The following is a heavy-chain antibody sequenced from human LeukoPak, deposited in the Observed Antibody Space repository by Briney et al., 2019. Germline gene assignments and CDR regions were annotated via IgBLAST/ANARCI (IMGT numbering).Heavy chain of an antibody. Sequence: HGESLKISCKGSGYSFTSYWIGWVRQMPGKGLEWMGIIYSGDSDTRYSPSFQGQVTISADKSISTAYLQWSSLKASDTAMYYCARHLAVGYYGSGGYQRYFDYWGQGTLVTVSS. CDR3: ARHLAVGYYGSGGYQRYFDY. CDR2: IYSGDSDT. CDR1: GYSFTSYW. J-gene: IGHJ4*02. V-gene: IGHV5-51*01. D-gene: IGHD3-10*01.